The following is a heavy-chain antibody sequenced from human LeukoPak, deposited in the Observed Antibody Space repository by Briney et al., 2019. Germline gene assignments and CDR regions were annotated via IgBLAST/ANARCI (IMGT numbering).Heavy chain of an antibody. CDR3: ARGVRWHYYYYYYMDV. CDR2: IKQDGSEK. D-gene: IGHD3-10*01. J-gene: IGHJ6*03. V-gene: IGHV3-7*01. CDR1: GFTFSSYW. Sequence: GSLRLSCAASGFTFSSYWMSWVRQAPGKGLEWVANIKQDGSEKYYVDSVKGRFTISRDNAKNSLYLQMNSLRAEDTAVYYCARGVRWHYYYYYYMDVWGKGTTVTVSS.